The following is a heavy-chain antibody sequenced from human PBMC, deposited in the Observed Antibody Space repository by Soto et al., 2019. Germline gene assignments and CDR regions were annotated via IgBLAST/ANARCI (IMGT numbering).Heavy chain of an antibody. CDR2: ISWNSGSI. CDR3: AKDISPPYGSGSYPDSDY. V-gene: IGHV3-9*01. D-gene: IGHD3-10*01. CDR1: GFTFDDYA. J-gene: IGHJ4*02. Sequence: GGSLRLSCAASGFTFDDYAMHWVRQAPGKGLEWVSGISWNSGSIGYADSVKGRFTISRDNAKNSLYLQMNSLRAEDTALYYCAKDISPPYGSGSYPDSDYWGQGTLVTVSS.